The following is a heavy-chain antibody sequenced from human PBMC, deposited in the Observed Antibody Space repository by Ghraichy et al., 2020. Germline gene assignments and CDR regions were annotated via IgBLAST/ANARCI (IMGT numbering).Heavy chain of an antibody. CDR3: AREGSSWGNWFDP. Sequence: TLSLTCTVSGGSISSGGYYWSWIRQHPGKGLEWIGYIYYSGSTYYNPSLKSRVTISVDTSKNQFSLKLSSVTAADTAVYYCAREGSSWGNWFDPWGQGTLVTVSS. V-gene: IGHV4-31*03. J-gene: IGHJ5*02. D-gene: IGHD6-13*01. CDR1: GGSISSGGYY. CDR2: IYYSGST.